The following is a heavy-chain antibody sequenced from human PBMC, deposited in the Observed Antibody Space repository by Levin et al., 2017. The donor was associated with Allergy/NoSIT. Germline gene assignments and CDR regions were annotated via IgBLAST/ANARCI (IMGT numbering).Heavy chain of an antibody. Sequence: PSQTLSLTCAVSGGSISSGGYSWSWIRQPPGKGLEWIGYIYHSGSTYYNPSLKSRVTISVDRSKNQFSLKLSSVTAADTAVYYCARGGYYGSGSYYPTPVGAFDIWGQGTMVTVSS. CDR2: IYHSGST. D-gene: IGHD3-10*01. CDR3: ARGGYYGSGSYYPTPVGAFDI. J-gene: IGHJ3*02. CDR1: GGSISSGGYS. V-gene: IGHV4-30-2*01.